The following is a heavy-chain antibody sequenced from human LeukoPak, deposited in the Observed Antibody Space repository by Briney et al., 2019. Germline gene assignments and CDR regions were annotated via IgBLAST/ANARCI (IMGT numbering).Heavy chain of an antibody. CDR3: ARAVSHSSSWYSYYYYYMDV. D-gene: IGHD6-13*01. CDR2: ISSSSSYI. J-gene: IGHJ6*03. CDR1: GFTFSSYS. Sequence: GGSLRLSCAASGFTFSSYSMNWVRQAPGKGLEWVSSISSSSSYIYYADSVKGRFTISRDNAKNSLYLQMNSLRAEDTAVYYCARAVSHSSSWYSYYYYYMDVWGKGTTVTISS. V-gene: IGHV3-21*04.